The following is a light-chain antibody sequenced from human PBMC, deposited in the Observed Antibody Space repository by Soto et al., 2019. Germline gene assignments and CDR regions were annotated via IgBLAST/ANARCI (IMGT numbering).Light chain of an antibody. CDR3: NSYTSSSTLYV. CDR2: EVS. CDR1: SSDIGTYNY. Sequence: QSALTQPASVSGSPGQSITISCTGTSSDIGTYNYVSWYQQHPGKAPKLMLYEVSNRPSGVSNRFFGSKSGNTASLTISGLQAEDEADYFCNSYTSSSTLYVFETGTKVTVL. J-gene: IGLJ1*01. V-gene: IGLV2-14*01.